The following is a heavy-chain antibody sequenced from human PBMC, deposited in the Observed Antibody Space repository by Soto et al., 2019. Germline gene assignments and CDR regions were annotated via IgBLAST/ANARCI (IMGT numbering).Heavy chain of an antibody. J-gene: IGHJ4*02. CDR3: ARDGSREYYDFWSGYWYFDY. V-gene: IGHV1-69*08. CDR1: GGTFSSYT. CDR2: IIPILGIA. D-gene: IGHD3-3*01. Sequence: VQLVQSGAEVKKPGSSVKVSCKASGGTFSSYTISWVRQAPGQGLEWMGRIIPILGIANYAQKFQGRVTITADKSTSTAYMELSSLRSEDTAVYYCARDGSREYYDFWSGYWYFDYWGQGTLVTVSS.